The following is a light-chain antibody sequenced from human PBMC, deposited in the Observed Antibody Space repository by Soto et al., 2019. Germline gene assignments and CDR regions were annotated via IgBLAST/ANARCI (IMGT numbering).Light chain of an antibody. CDR3: SSYTSSSTLV. J-gene: IGLJ1*01. V-gene: IGLV2-14*01. CDR2: DVS. Sequence: QSALTQPASVSGSPGQSITISCTGTSSDVGGYNYVSWYQQHPGKAPKLIIYDVSSRPSGISNRFSGSKSGNTASLTISGLQAEDEADYYCSSYTSSSTLVFGAGTKLTVL. CDR1: SSDVGGYNY.